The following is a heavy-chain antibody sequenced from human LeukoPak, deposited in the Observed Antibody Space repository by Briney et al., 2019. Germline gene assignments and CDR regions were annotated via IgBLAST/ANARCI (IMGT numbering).Heavy chain of an antibody. CDR1: GFTFSSYS. CDR3: ARGSIAVAGILDY. CDR2: ISSSSSYI. V-gene: IGHV3-21*01. Sequence: KPGGSLRLSCAASGFTFSSYSMYWVRQAPGKGLEWVSSISSSSSYIYYADSVKGRFTISRDNAKNSLYLQMNSLRAEDTAVYYCARGSIAVAGILDYWGQGTLVTVSS. D-gene: IGHD6-19*01. J-gene: IGHJ4*02.